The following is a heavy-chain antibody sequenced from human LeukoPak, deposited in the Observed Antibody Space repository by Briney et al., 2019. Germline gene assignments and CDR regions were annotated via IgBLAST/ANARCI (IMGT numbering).Heavy chain of an antibody. Sequence: SETLSLTCTVSGGSISSYYWSWIRQPPGEGLEWIGYIYYSGSTNYNPSLKSRVTISVDTSKNQFSLKLSSVTAADTAVYYCARADDYGDYGVLAHFDYWGQGTLVTVSS. D-gene: IGHD4-17*01. V-gene: IGHV4-59*01. CDR1: GGSISSYY. CDR2: IYYSGST. J-gene: IGHJ4*02. CDR3: ARADDYGDYGVLAHFDY.